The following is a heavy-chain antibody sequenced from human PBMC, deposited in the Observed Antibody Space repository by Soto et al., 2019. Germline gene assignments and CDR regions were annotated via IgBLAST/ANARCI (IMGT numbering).Heavy chain of an antibody. CDR1: GYTFTGYY. V-gene: IGHV1-2*04. CDR3: ARGQVAIFGVVTPEADYYYGMDV. D-gene: IGHD3-3*01. J-gene: IGHJ6*02. CDR2: INPNSGGT. Sequence: VASVKVSCKASGYTFTGYYMHWVRQAPGQGLEWMGWINPNSGGTNYAQKFQGWVTMTRDTSISTAYMELSRLRSDDTAVYYCARGQVAIFGVVTPEADYYYGMDVWGQGTTVTVSS.